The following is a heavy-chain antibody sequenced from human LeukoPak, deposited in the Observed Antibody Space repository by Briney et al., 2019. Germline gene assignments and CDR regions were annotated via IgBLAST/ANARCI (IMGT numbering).Heavy chain of an antibody. J-gene: IGHJ4*02. CDR3: ARNHYGHPLDY. D-gene: IGHD4-17*01. V-gene: IGHV4-59*01. CDR1: GGSISSYF. Sequence: PSETLSLTCTVSGGSISSYFWSWIRQPPGKGLEWIGYIYYSGSTNYNPSLKSRVTISVDTSKNQFSLKLTSVTAADTAVYYCARNHYGHPLDYWGQGTLATVSS. CDR2: IYYSGST.